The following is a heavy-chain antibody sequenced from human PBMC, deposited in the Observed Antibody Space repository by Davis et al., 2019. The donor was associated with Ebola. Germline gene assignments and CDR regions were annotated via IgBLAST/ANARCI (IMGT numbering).Heavy chain of an antibody. Sequence: SETLSLTCTVSGGSISSYYWSWIRQPPGKGLEWIGYIYYSGSTNYNPSLKSRVTISIDTSKNQFSLKLSSVTAADTAVYYCARALRYSYGYSRFDPWGQGTLVTVSS. J-gene: IGHJ5*02. D-gene: IGHD5-18*01. V-gene: IGHV4-59*12. CDR2: IYYSGST. CDR3: ARALRYSYGYSRFDP. CDR1: GGSISSYY.